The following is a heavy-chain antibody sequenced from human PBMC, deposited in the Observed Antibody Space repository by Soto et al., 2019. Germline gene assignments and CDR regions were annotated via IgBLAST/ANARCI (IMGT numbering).Heavy chain of an antibody. Sequence: QVQLVQSGAEVKKPGASVKVSCKASGYTFTSYGISWVRQAPGQGLEWMGWISAYNGNTNYAQKLQGRVTMTTDTSTSTAYMELRSLRSDDTAVYYCARVIVVVPAAIYGSEFGYWGQGTLVTVSS. V-gene: IGHV1-18*01. CDR2: ISAYNGNT. CDR1: GYTFTSYG. CDR3: ARVIVVVPAAIYGSEFGY. D-gene: IGHD2-2*02. J-gene: IGHJ4*02.